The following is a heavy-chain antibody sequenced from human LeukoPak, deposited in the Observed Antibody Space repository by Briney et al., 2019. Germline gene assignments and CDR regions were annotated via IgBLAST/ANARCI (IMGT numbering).Heavy chain of an antibody. CDR2: IYYSGST. CDR3: ARVLRGYYGSGSYLDP. V-gene: IGHV4-59*01. CDR1: GGSFSGYY. Sequence: KPSETLSLTCAVYGGSFSGYYWSWIRQPPGKGLEWIGYIYYSGSTNYNPSLKSRVTISVDTSKNQFSLKLSSVTAADTAVYYCARVLRGYYGSGSYLDPWGQGTLVTVSS. D-gene: IGHD3-10*01. J-gene: IGHJ5*02.